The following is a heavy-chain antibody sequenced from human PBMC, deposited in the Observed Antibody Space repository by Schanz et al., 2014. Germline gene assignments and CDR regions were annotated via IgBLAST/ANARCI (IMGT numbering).Heavy chain of an antibody. CDR1: EFSFSSFG. CDR3: ARDGDFDY. CDR2: IWYDGSNK. V-gene: IGHV3-33*08. J-gene: IGHJ4*02. Sequence: VQVVESGGGLVQPGGSLRLSCAASEFSFSSFGMNWVRQAPGKGLEWVAIIWYDGSNKYYADSVKGRFTISRDNSKNTLFLQMSSLRAEDTAVYYCARDGDFDYWGQGTLVTVSS.